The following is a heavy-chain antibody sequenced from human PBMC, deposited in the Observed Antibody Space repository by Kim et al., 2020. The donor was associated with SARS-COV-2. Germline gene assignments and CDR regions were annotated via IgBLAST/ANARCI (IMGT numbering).Heavy chain of an antibody. Sequence: GGSLRLSCATSGFTFSNYALNWVRQAPGKGLDWVSTILADGSNIAYADSVRGRFTISRDNSKNTLFLQMNNLRADDTAVYYCARVTHHYPYFWGQGTLVTVSS. J-gene: IGHJ4*02. CDR3: ARVTHHYPYF. D-gene: IGHD2-21*02. V-gene: IGHV3-23*01. CDR1: GFTFSNYA. CDR2: ILADGSNI.